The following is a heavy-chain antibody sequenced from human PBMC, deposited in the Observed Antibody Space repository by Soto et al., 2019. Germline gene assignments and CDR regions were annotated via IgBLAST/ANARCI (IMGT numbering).Heavy chain of an antibody. D-gene: IGHD3-3*01. CDR2: ISGSGGST. J-gene: IGHJ3*02. CDR1: GFTFSSYV. Sequence: EVQLLESGGGLVQPGGSLRLSCAASGFTFSSYVMSWVRQAPGKGLEWVSAISGSGGSTYYADSVKGRFTISRDNSKNTLYLKMNSLRAEDTAVYYCAVLNVLRFLEWLFPDAFDIWGQGTMVTVSS. V-gene: IGHV3-23*01. CDR3: AVLNVLRFLEWLFPDAFDI.